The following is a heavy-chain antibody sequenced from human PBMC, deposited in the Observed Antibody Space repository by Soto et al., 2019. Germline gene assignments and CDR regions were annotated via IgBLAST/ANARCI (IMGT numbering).Heavy chain of an antibody. J-gene: IGHJ5*02. Sequence: TLSLTCAVSGGSLSSYYCTWIRQPAGKGLEWIGRVYSSGGTHYNSSLKSRVTISLDTSKNQFSLRLISVTAADTAVYYCARGQRFSDWFDPWGQGTLVTVSS. V-gene: IGHV4-4*07. CDR3: ARGQRFSDWFDP. D-gene: IGHD3-3*01. CDR1: GGSLSSYY. CDR2: VYSSGGT.